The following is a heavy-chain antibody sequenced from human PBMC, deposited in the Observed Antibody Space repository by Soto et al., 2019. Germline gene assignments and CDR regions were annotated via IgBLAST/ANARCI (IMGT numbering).Heavy chain of an antibody. V-gene: IGHV4-30-4*02. J-gene: IGHJ5*02. CDR1: GGSISSDYYH. D-gene: IGHD6-6*01. CDR2: IHHSGSI. Sequence: PSETLSLTCTVSGGSISSDYYHWTWIRQSPGKGLEWIGYIHHSGSILYNPSLKSRLTISVDTSKNQFSLKLSSVTAADTAVYYCARAAARTVEWFDPWGQGTLVTVSS. CDR3: ARAAARTVEWFDP.